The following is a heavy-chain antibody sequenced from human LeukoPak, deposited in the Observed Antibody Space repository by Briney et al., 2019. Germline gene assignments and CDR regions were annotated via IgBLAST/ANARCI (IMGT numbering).Heavy chain of an antibody. J-gene: IGHJ4*02. CDR1: GFTFSSYS. CDR3: ARDQIGSSGWYLPDY. Sequence: GGSLRLSCAASGFTFSSYSMNWVRQAPGKGLEWVSSISSSSSYIYYADSVKGRITISRDNAKNSLYLQMNSLRAEDTAVYYCARDQIGSSGWYLPDYWGQGTLVTVSS. D-gene: IGHD6-19*01. CDR2: ISSSSSYI. V-gene: IGHV3-21*01.